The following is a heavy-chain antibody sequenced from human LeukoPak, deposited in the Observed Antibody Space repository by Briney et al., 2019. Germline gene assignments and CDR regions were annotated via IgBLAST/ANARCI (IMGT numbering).Heavy chain of an antibody. CDR2: IYTSGST. CDR1: GGSISSYY. D-gene: IGHD5-18*01. V-gene: IGHV4-4*07. CDR3: ATQVDTAMVTDDAFDI. J-gene: IGHJ3*02. Sequence: SETLSLTCTVSGGSISSYYWSWIRQPAGKGLEWIGRIYTSGSTNYNPSLKSRVTMSVDTSKSQFSLKLSSVTAADTAVYYCATQVDTAMVTDDAFDIWGQGTMVTVSS.